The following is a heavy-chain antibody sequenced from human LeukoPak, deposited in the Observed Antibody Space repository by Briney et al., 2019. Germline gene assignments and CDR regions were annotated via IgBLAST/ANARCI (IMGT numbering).Heavy chain of an antibody. CDR1: GFTFSISA. D-gene: IGHD3-22*01. J-gene: IGHJ3*02. V-gene: IGHV3-23*01. CDR3: AKDGGGYYFLDAFDI. CDR2: ISSGGNP. Sequence: PGGSLRLSCAASGFTFSISAMGWVRQAPGQGLEWVSVISSGGNPFYADSVKGRFTISRDNSKNTLYLQMNSLRAEDTAVYYCAKDGGGYYFLDAFDIWGQGTMVTVSS.